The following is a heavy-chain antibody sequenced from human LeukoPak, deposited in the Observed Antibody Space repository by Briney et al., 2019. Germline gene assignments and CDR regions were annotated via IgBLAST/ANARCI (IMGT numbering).Heavy chain of an antibody. J-gene: IGHJ4*02. V-gene: IGHV3-13*04. CDR2: IGTAGDT. Sequence: GGSLRLSCAASGFTFSNAWMSWVRQATGKGLEWVSAIGTAGDTYYPGSVKGRFTISRENAKNSLYLQMNSLRAGDTAVYYCARVRKLYDSSGYYDNWGQGTLVTVSP. D-gene: IGHD3-22*01. CDR3: ARVRKLYDSSGYYDN. CDR1: GFTFSNAW.